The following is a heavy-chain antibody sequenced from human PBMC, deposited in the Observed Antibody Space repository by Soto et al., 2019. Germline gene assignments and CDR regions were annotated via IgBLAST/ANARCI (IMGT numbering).Heavy chain of an antibody. Sequence: EVQLLESGGGLVQPGGSLRLSCAASGFTFSSYAMSWVRQAPGKGLEWVSAISGSGGSTYYADSVKGRFTFARDNSKNTLYLQMNSLRAEDTAVYYCAKDARTDGDSRAPLDYWGQGTLVTVSS. D-gene: IGHD4-17*01. CDR3: AKDARTDGDSRAPLDY. V-gene: IGHV3-23*01. CDR2: ISGSGGST. J-gene: IGHJ4*02. CDR1: GFTFSSYA.